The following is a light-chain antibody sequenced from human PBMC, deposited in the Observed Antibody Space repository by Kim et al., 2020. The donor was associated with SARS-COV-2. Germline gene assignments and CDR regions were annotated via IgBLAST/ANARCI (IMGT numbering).Light chain of an antibody. CDR3: NSYTSSSTWV. CDR2: DVI. J-gene: IGLJ3*02. CDR1: ASDVGGFNY. V-gene: IGLV2-14*04. Sequence: GQSITISCSGTASDVGGFNYVSWYQQFPGKVPKLLIYDVIKRPAGVSDRFSGSKSANTASLTISGLQTEDEAHYYCNSYTSSSTWVFGGGTKVTVL.